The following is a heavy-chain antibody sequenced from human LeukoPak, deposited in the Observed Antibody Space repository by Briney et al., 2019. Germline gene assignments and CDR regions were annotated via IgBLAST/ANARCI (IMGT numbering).Heavy chain of an antibody. V-gene: IGHV1-8*02. CDR3: ARATPGGLHGYSFDF. CDR1: GYTFKNYD. D-gene: IGHD5-24*01. Sequence: ASVKVSCKASGYTFKNYDINWVRQATGQGLEWMGWMNPNSGNTGFAQKFQDRVSMTRDTSINTAYMELTSLRSGDTAVYYCARATPGGLHGYSFDFWGQGTVVTVYS. CDR2: MNPNSGNT. J-gene: IGHJ4*02.